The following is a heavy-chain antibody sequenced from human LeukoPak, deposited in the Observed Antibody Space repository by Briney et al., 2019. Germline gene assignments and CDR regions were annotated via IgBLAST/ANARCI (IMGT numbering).Heavy chain of an antibody. CDR1: GGTFSSYA. CDR2: IIPIFGTA. J-gene: IGHJ4*02. Sequence: ASVKVSCKASGGTFSSYAISWVRQAPGQGLEWMGGIIPIFGTANYAQKFQGRVTITADKSTSTAYMELSSLRSEDTAVYYCARSAYCGGDCYSSFDYWGQGTLVTVSS. V-gene: IGHV1-69*06. CDR3: ARSAYCGGDCYSSFDY. D-gene: IGHD2-21*02.